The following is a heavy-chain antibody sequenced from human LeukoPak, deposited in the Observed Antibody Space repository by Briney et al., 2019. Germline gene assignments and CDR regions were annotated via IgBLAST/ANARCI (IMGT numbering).Heavy chain of an antibody. CDR1: GYTFTSYG. V-gene: IGHV1-18*01. D-gene: IGHD6-13*01. J-gene: IGHJ6*03. CDR2: ISAYNGNT. CDR3: ARLDRPSQYSSSWYYPEYYYYYYMDV. Sequence: ASVKVSCKASGYTFTSYGISWVRQAPGQGLEWMGWISAYNGNTNYAQKLQGRVTMTTDTSTSTAYMELRSLRSDDTAVYYCARLDRPSQYSSSWYYPEYYYYYYMDVWGKETTVTVSS.